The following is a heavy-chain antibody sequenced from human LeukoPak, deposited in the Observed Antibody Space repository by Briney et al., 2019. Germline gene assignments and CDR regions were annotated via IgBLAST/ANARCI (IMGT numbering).Heavy chain of an antibody. Sequence: GASVKVSCKASGYTFTSNAMYWVRQAPGQGLEWMGWISAYNGNTNYAQKLQGRVTMTTDTSTSTAYMELSRLRSDDTAVYYCARDFEWGAAAYNWFDPWGQGTLVTVSS. D-gene: IGHD6-13*01. CDR2: ISAYNGNT. V-gene: IGHV1-18*01. CDR1: GYTFTSNA. CDR3: ARDFEWGAAAYNWFDP. J-gene: IGHJ5*02.